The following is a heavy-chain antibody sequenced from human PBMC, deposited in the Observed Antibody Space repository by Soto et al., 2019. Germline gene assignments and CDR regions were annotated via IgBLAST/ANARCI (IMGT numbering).Heavy chain of an antibody. J-gene: IGHJ6*02. CDR2: INSDRSIT. Sequence: PGGSLTLSCAASGFTFSSYWMHWLRQVPGKGLVWVSRINSDRSITTYADSVSGRFTISIDNAKNTLYLQMHSLRAEDTAVYYCARDIVVVVATSDYGMDVWGQGTTVTVSS. V-gene: IGHV3-74*01. CDR3: ARDIVVVVATSDYGMDV. CDR1: GFTFSSYW. D-gene: IGHD2-15*01.